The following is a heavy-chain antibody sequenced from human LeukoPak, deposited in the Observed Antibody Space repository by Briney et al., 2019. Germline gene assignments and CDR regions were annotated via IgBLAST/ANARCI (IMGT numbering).Heavy chain of an antibody. CDR1: GYTFTSYG. CDR2: ISAYNGNT. D-gene: IGHD3-22*01. Sequence: GASVKVSCKASGYTFTSYGISWVRQAPGQGLEWMGWISAYNGNTNYAQKLQGRVTMTTDTSTSTAYMELRSLRSDDTAVYYCARQEYYYDSSGYYVPYYFDYWGQGTLVTVSS. J-gene: IGHJ4*02. V-gene: IGHV1-18*01. CDR3: ARQEYYYDSSGYYVPYYFDY.